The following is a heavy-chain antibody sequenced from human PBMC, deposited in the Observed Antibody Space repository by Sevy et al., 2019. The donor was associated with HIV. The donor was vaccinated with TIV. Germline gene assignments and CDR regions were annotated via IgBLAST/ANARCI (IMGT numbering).Heavy chain of an antibody. CDR1: GFSVSSNY. J-gene: IGHJ6*02. CDR3: GREVIVLGDDNYYGIDV. D-gene: IGHD2-15*01. Sequence: GGSLRLSCAASGFSVSSNYMSWVRQAPGKGPEWVSVIHSGGKISYADSVQGRFTISIDNSKNTLYLQMNSLRAEDTAVYYCGREVIVLGDDNYYGIDVWGQGTTVTVSS. CDR2: IHSGGKI. V-gene: IGHV3-53*01.